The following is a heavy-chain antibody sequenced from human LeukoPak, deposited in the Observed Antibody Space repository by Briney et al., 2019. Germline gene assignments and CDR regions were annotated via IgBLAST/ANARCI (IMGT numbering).Heavy chain of an antibody. CDR2: IKQDGSEK. CDR3: ARGRDSSGHFDY. J-gene: IGHJ4*02. D-gene: IGHD3-22*01. V-gene: IGHV3-7*01. Sequence: GGSLRLSCAASGFTFNSYGIHWVRQAPGKGLEWVANIKQDGSEKYYVDSVKGRFTISRDNAKNSLYLQMNSLRAEDTAVYYCARGRDSSGHFDYWGQGTLVTVSS. CDR1: GFTFNSYG.